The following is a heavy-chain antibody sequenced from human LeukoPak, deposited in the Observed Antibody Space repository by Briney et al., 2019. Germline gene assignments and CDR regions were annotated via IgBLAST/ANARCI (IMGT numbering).Heavy chain of an antibody. J-gene: IGHJ4*02. CDR3: ARVSPNTVTTLQYFDY. Sequence: GGSLRLSCAASGFTFSSFEMNWVRQAPGKGLEWVSYITSSGSTIYYADSVKGRFTISRDNAKNSLYLQMNSLRAEDTAVYYCARVSPNTVTTLQYFDYWGQGTLVTVSS. D-gene: IGHD4-17*01. CDR1: GFTFSSFE. V-gene: IGHV3-48*03. CDR2: ITSSGSTI.